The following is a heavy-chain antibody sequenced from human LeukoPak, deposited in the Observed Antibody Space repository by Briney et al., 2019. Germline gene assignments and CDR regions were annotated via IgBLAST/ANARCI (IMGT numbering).Heavy chain of an antibody. CDR2: ISWNSGSI. V-gene: IGHV3-9*03. Sequence: GRSLRLSCAASGFTFDDYAMHWVRQAPGKGLEWVSGISWNSGSIGYADSVKGRFTISRDNAKNSLYLQMNSLRAEDMALYYCAKDLAAAGTDAFDIWGQGTMVTVSS. J-gene: IGHJ3*02. CDR3: AKDLAAAGTDAFDI. D-gene: IGHD6-13*01. CDR1: GFTFDDYA.